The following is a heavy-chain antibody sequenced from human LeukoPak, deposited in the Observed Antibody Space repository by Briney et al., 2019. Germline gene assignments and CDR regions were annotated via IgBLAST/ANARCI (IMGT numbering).Heavy chain of an antibody. CDR3: TTEVVRRGMDV. D-gene: IGHD3-10*02. J-gene: IGHJ6*04. CDR1: GFTFSNAW. CDR2: IKSKTDGGTT. Sequence: GGSLRLSSAASGFTFSNAWMSWVRQAPGKGLEWVGRIKSKTDGGTTDYAAPVKGRFTISRDDSKNTLYLQMNSLKTEDTAVYYCTTEVVRRGMDVWGKGTTVTVSS. V-gene: IGHV3-15*01.